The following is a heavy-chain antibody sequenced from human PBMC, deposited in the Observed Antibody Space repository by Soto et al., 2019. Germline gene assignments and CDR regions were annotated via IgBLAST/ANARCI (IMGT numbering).Heavy chain of an antibody. Sequence: SQTLSRTCSVSGGSIGGDYWAWVRQSPGKGLEWIAFIYYSGSTNYNPSLESRATISVYTSKNQFSLKLYSVTAADTAVYYCASLVADFWSGYHYYYMDGWGKGTTVTVSS. CDR2: IYYSGST. D-gene: IGHD3-3*01. CDR3: ASLVADFWSGYHYYYMDG. J-gene: IGHJ6*03. V-gene: IGHV4-59*01. CDR1: GGSIGGDY.